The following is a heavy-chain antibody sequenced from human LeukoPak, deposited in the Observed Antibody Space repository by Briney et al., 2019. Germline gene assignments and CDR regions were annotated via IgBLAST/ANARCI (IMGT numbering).Heavy chain of an antibody. CDR2: IKQDGSEK. Sequence: PGGSLRLSCVASGFTFSSYWMSWVRQAPGKGLEWVANIKQDGSEKYYVDSVKGRFTISRDNAKNSLYLQMNSLRAEDTAVYYCARSNDHYDFWSGYYIFDYWGQGTLVTVSS. J-gene: IGHJ4*02. V-gene: IGHV3-7*01. CDR1: GFTFSSYW. CDR3: ARSNDHYDFWSGYYIFDY. D-gene: IGHD3-3*01.